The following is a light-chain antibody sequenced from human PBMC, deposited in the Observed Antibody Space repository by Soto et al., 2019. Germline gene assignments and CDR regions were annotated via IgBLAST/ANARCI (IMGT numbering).Light chain of an antibody. J-gene: IGKJ4*01. CDR2: GAS. V-gene: IGKV3-11*01. CDR1: QSVSSN. Sequence: EIVMTQSLATLSVSPGERATLSCRASQSVSSNLAWYQQKPGQAPRLLIYGASTRATGIPARFSGSGSGTDFTLTISSLEPEDFAVYYCQQRSNWPPLTFGGGTKVDIK. CDR3: QQRSNWPPLT.